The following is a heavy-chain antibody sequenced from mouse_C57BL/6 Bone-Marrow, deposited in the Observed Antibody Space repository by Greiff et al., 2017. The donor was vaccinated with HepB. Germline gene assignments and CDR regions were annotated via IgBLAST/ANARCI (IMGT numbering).Heavy chain of an antibody. Sequence: VQLQQPGAELVKPGASVKLSCKASGYTFTSYWMHWVKQRPGQGLEWIGMIHPNSGSTNYNEKFKSKATLTVDKSSSTAYMQLSSLTSEDSAVYYCARDSSGSAWFAYWGQGTLVTVSA. D-gene: IGHD3-2*02. CDR2: IHPNSGST. V-gene: IGHV1-64*01. CDR3: ARDSSGSAWFAY. CDR1: GYTFTSYW. J-gene: IGHJ3*01.